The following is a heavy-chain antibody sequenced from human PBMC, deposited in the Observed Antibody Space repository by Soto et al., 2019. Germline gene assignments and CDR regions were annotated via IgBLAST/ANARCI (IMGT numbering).Heavy chain of an antibody. J-gene: IGHJ4*02. CDR1: GFTFNTYA. Sequence: GSLRLSCAASGFTFNTYAMSWVRQAPGKGLEWVSAISGSGGSTYYADSVKGRFTISRDNSKNTLYLQMNSLRAEDTAVYYCAKSSATGTAFDYWCQGTLVNVSS. CDR3: AKSSATGTAFDY. CDR2: ISGSGGST. D-gene: IGHD1-1*01. V-gene: IGHV3-23*01.